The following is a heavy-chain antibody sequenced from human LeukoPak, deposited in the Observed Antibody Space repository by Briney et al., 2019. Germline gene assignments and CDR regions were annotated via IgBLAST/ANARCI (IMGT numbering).Heavy chain of an antibody. Sequence: ASVKVSCKASGYTFTSYGISWVRQAPGQGLEWMGWISANNGNTNYAQKLQGRVTMTTDTSTSTAYMELRSLRSDDTAVYYCARGGNIVVVPAANYYFDYWGQGTLVTVSS. CDR1: GYTFTSYG. CDR2: ISANNGNT. J-gene: IGHJ4*02. CDR3: ARGGNIVVVPAANYYFDY. D-gene: IGHD2-2*01. V-gene: IGHV1-18*01.